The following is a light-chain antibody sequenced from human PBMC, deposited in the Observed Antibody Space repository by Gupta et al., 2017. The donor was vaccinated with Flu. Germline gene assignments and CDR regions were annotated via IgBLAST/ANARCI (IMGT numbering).Light chain of an antibody. J-gene: IGKJ3*01. Sequence: DIQMTQSPSSLSAFAGDRVTITCRASQDIRKSLAWFQQKPGKGPRLLIFAASTLQSWVPSRFTGSVSGTDFTLTITSLQPEDVAPYCCQSQNGVPFTFGHGTKVEIK. V-gene: IGKV1-27*01. CDR1: QDIRKS. CDR2: AAS. CDR3: QSQNGVPFT.